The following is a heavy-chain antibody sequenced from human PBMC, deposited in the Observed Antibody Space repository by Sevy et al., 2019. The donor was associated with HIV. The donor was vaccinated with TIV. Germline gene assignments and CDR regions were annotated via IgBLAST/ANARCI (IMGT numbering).Heavy chain of an antibody. V-gene: IGHV4-34*01. CDR2: INHSGST. J-gene: IGHJ4*02. CDR3: ARGGNYCSSTSCYARHFDY. CDR1: GGSFSGYY. Sequence: SETLSLTCAVYGGSFSGYYWSWIRQPPGKVLEWIGEINHSGSTNYNPSLKSRVTISVDTSKNQFSLKLSSVTAADTAVYYCARGGNYCSSTSCYARHFDYWGQGTLVTVSS. D-gene: IGHD2-2*01.